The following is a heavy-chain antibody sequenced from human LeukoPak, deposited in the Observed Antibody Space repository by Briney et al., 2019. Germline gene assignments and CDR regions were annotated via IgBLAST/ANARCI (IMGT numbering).Heavy chain of an antibody. D-gene: IGHD6-19*01. CDR1: GFTFSSYA. CDR2: ISGSGSST. Sequence: SGGSLRLSCAASGFTFSSYAISWVRQAPGKGLEWVSPISGSGSSTYYADSVKGRFTISRDNSKNTLYLQMNSLRAEDTAVYYCAKGVAVASPYYFDYWGQGTLVTVSS. CDR3: AKGVAVASPYYFDY. J-gene: IGHJ4*02. V-gene: IGHV3-23*01.